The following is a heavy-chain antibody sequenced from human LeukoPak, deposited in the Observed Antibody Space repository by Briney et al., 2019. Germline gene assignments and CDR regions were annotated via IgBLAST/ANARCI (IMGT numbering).Heavy chain of an antibody. CDR3: ARVRGYDSSGPDLYYYYGMDV. Sequence: GGSLRLSCAASGFTFSSYWMHWVRQAPGKGLVWVSPINSDGSSTSYADSVKGRFTISRDNAKNTLYLQMNSLRAEDTAVYYCARVRGYDSSGPDLYYYYGMDVWGQGTTVTVSS. CDR2: INSDGSST. D-gene: IGHD3-22*01. J-gene: IGHJ6*02. V-gene: IGHV3-74*01. CDR1: GFTFSSYW.